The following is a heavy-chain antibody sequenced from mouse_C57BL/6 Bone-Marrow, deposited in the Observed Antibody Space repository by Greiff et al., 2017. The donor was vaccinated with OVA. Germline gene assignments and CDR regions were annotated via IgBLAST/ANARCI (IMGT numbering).Heavy chain of an antibody. D-gene: IGHD1-1*01. CDR3: ARRGITTVVATDY. CDR1: GYTFTSYW. CDR2: IYPSDSET. J-gene: IGHJ2*01. Sequence: QVQLQQPGAELVRPGSSVKLSCKASGYTFTSYWMDWVKQRPGQGLEWIGNIYPSDSETHYNQKFKDKATLTVDKSSSTAYMQLSSLTSEDSAVYYGARRGITTVVATDYWGQGTTLTVSS. V-gene: IGHV1-61*01.